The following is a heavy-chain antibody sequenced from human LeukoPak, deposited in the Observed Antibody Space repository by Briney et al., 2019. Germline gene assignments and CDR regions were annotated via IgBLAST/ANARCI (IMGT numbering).Heavy chain of an antibody. Sequence: GGSLRLSCAASGFTLSSNYMNWVRQAPGKGLEWIAVLYSGGSAYYADSVKGRFTISRDNSKNTLYLQIYNLRAEDTAVYYCARDSETETGWYYYGMDVWGQGTTVTVSS. J-gene: IGHJ6*02. V-gene: IGHV3-53*01. CDR2: LYSGGSA. CDR3: ARDSETETGWYYYGMDV. D-gene: IGHD2-21*02. CDR1: GFTLSSNY.